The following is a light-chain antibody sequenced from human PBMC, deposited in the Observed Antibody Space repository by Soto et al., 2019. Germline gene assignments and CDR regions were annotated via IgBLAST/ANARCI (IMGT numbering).Light chain of an antibody. V-gene: IGKV3D-15*01. Sequence: EIVMTQSPPILSVSPGERAALSCRASQSIRSNLAWYQQKPGQAPRLLIYGASTRATGIPARFSGSESGTEFTLTISSLQSEDFAVYYCQQYNNWPAITFGQGTRLEIK. CDR3: QQYNNWPAIT. J-gene: IGKJ5*01. CDR2: GAS. CDR1: QSIRSN.